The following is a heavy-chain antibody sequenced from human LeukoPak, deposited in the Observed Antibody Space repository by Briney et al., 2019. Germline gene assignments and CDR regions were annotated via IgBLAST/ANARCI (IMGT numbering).Heavy chain of an antibody. CDR2: TYYSGST. J-gene: IGHJ6*02. D-gene: IGHD6-19*01. V-gene: IGHV4-59*08. Sequence: PSETLSLTCTVCGGSVTTYYWSWVRQPPGKGLEWIGYTYYSGSTNYNPSLKSRVTVVLDTSKNEFSLKLRSVTAADTAVYFCVRHPSGWHYGMDVWGQGTTVIVSS. CDR1: GGSVTTYY. CDR3: VRHPSGWHYGMDV.